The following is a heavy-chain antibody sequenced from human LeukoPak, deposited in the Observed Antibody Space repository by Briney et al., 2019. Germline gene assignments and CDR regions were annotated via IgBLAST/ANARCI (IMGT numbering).Heavy chain of an antibody. Sequence: SETLSLTCTVSGGSISSSSYYWGWIRQPPGKGLEWIGSIYYSGSTYYNPSLKSRVTISVDTSKNQFSLKLSSVTAADTAVYYCARAGGYSGYDYWGQGTLVTVSS. CDR1: GGSISSSSYY. V-gene: IGHV4-39*07. J-gene: IGHJ4*02. D-gene: IGHD5-12*01. CDR3: ARAGGYSGYDY. CDR2: IYYSGST.